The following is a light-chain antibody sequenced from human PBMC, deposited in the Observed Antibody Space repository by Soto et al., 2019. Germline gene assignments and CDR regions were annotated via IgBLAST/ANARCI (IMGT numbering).Light chain of an antibody. CDR2: DVS. V-gene: IGLV2-14*01. Sequence: QSVLTQPASVSGSPGQSITISCTGTSTDLGGYNYVSWYQQHPGKAPKLMIYDVSNRPSGVSNRFSGSKSGNTASLTISGLQAEDEADYYCSSYTSSSTLTFGTGTKLTVL. J-gene: IGLJ1*01. CDR1: STDLGGYNY. CDR3: SSYTSSSTLT.